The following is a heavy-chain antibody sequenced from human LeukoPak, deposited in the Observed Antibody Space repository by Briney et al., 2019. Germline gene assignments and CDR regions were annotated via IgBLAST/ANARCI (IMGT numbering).Heavy chain of an antibody. Sequence: PGGSLRLSCAASGFTFSSYSMSWVRQATGKGLEWVSSISSSSSYMYYADSVKGRFTISRDNAKNSLHLQMNSLRAEDTAVYFCTRGRTAMITAGVDYWGQGTLVTVSS. D-gene: IGHD5-18*01. V-gene: IGHV3-21*01. CDR3: TRGRTAMITAGVDY. J-gene: IGHJ4*02. CDR1: GFTFSSYS. CDR2: ISSSSSYM.